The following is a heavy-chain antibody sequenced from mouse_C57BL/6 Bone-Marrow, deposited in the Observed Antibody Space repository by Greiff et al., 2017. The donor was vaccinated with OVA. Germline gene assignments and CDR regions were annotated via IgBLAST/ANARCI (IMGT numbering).Heavy chain of an antibody. J-gene: IGHJ4*01. V-gene: IGHV2-5*01. CDR3: AKNPVYYYGSTGYAMDY. D-gene: IGHD1-1*01. CDR1: GFSLTSYG. Sequence: VQLQQSGPGLVQPSQSLSITCTVSGFSLTSYGVHWVRQSPGKGLEWLGVIWRGGSTDYNAAFMSRLSITKDNSKSQVFFKMNSLQADDTAIYYCAKNPVYYYGSTGYAMDYWGQGTSVTVSS. CDR2: IWRGGST.